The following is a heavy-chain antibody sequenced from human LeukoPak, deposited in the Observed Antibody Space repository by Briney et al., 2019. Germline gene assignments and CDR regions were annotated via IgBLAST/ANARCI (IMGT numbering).Heavy chain of an antibody. CDR3: ARPINSGSYYKPVVTAIEY. Sequence: GGSLRLSCAASGFTFSSYAMSWVRQAPGKGLEWVSAISGSGGSTYYADSVKGRFTISRDNAKNSLYLQMNSLRAEDTAVYYCARPINSGSYYKPVVTAIEYWGQGTLVTVSS. J-gene: IGHJ4*02. CDR2: ISGSGGST. D-gene: IGHD3-10*01. V-gene: IGHV3-23*01. CDR1: GFTFSSYA.